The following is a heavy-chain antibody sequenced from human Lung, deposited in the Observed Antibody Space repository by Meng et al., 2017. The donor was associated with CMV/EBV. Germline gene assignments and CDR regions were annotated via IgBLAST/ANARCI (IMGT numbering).Heavy chain of an antibody. D-gene: IGHD4-17*01. J-gene: IGHJ3*02. CDR2: ISSSSNYI. Sequence: GGSLRLXXAASGFTFSSYTMNWVRQAPGKGLEWVSSISSSSNYIYYADSLKGRFTISRDNTENSLYLQVNSLRAEDTALYYCARDIYGDFAFAIWGPGTRVPVAS. CDR3: ARDIYGDFAFAI. V-gene: IGHV3-21*01. CDR1: GFTFSSYT.